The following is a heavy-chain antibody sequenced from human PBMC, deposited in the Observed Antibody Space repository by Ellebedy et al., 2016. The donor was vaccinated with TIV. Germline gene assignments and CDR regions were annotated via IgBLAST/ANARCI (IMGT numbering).Heavy chain of an antibody. CDR3: AREYYDILAGSYFGAFDI. CDR2: LSYNGRNE. J-gene: IGHJ3*02. CDR1: GFTLSTYA. V-gene: IGHV3-30*03. Sequence: GGSLRLXXAASGFTLSTYAMTWVRQAPGKGLEWVASLSYNGRNEYYRDSVKGRVTISRDISENTLYLQMNGLRAEDTAVYYCAREYYDILAGSYFGAFDIWGQGTMVTVSS. D-gene: IGHD3-9*01.